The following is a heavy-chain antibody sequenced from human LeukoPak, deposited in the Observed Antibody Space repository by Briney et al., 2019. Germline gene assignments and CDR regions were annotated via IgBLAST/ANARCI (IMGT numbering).Heavy chain of an antibody. V-gene: IGHV1-8*01. J-gene: IGHJ4*02. CDR1: GYTFTSFD. D-gene: IGHD2-21*01. Sequence: ASVKVSCEASGYTFTSFDIDWVRQATGQGLEWMGWMNPNSGNTGYAQKFQGRVTMTRNTSISTAYMELSSLRSEDTAVYYCARGGLLCGGDCYDYWGQGTLVTVSS. CDR3: ARGGLLCGGDCYDY. CDR2: MNPNSGNT.